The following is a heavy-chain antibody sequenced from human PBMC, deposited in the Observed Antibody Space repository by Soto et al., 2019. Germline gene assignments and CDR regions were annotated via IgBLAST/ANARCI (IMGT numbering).Heavy chain of an antibody. CDR3: ARDGYTLTPNYYYGMDV. V-gene: IGHV4-59*01. J-gene: IGHJ6*02. CDR2: IYYTGST. Sequence: PSETLSLTCTVSGGSISRYYWSWIRQPPGKGLEWIGYIYYTGSTNYNPSLKSRVTISVDTSKNHFSLKLSSVTAADTAVYYCARDGYTLTPNYYYGMDVWGQGTTVTVSS. CDR1: GGSISRYY. D-gene: IGHD4-4*01.